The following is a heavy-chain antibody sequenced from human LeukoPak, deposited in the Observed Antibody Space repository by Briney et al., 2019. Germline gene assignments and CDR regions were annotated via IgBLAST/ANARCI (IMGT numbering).Heavy chain of an antibody. V-gene: IGHV3-66*01. Sequence: GGSLRLSCAASGFTVGSKDMTWVRQAPGKGLEWVSVIYSGGSTYYADSVKGRFTISRDNSKNTLYFHMNSLRAEDTAVYYCASFYHYGMDVWGQGTTVTVSS. CDR3: ASFYHYGMDV. J-gene: IGHJ6*02. CDR2: IYSGGST. CDR1: GFTVGSKD. D-gene: IGHD3-16*02.